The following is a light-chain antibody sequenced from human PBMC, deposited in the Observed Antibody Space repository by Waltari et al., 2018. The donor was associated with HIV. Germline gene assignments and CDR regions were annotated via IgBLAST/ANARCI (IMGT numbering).Light chain of an antibody. CDR3: NCRDSSGKHHVV. CDR2: GVD. Sequence: SSELPQDPAVSAAVGQTLRITSQGDGLTDSFARADKKKPGQAPILPIYGVDNRPSGIPDRFSGSSSGNTASLTISGTQAEDEADYYCNCRDSSGKHHVVFGGGTKLTV. V-gene: IGLV3-19*01. CDR1: GLTDSF. J-gene: IGLJ2*01.